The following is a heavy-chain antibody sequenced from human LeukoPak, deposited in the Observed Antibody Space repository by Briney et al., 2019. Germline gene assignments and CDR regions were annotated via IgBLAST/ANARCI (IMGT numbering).Heavy chain of an antibody. CDR3: ARGEAVAGTSAFDI. CDR1: GYTFTNNF. J-gene: IGHJ3*02. V-gene: IGHV1-46*01. Sequence: GASVKVSCKASGYTFTNNFMHWVRQAPGQGLEWIGIINPSGDNTWYAQKFQGRVTMTRDMATSTDYLEVSSLRSEDTAVYYCARGEAVAGTSAFDIWGQGTMVTVSS. CDR2: INPSGDNT. D-gene: IGHD6-19*01.